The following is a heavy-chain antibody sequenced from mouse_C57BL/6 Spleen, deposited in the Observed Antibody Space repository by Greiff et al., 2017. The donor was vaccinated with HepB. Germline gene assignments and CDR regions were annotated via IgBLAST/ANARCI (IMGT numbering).Heavy chain of an antibody. CDR3: ARRGVHYDYGDYAMDY. CDR1: GYTFTDYY. V-gene: IGHV1-26*01. D-gene: IGHD2-4*01. Sequence: EVQLQQSGPELVKPGASVKISCKASGYTFTDYYMNWVKQSHGKSLEWIGDINPNNGGTSYNQKFKGKATLTVDKSSSTAYMELRSLTSEDSAVYYCARRGVHYDYGDYAMDYWGQGTSVTVSS. J-gene: IGHJ4*01. CDR2: INPNNGGT.